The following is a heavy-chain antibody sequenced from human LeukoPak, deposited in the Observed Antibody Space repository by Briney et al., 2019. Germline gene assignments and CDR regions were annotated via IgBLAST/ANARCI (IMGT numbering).Heavy chain of an antibody. Sequence: GGSLRLSCAASGFTFSSYSMNWVRQAPGKGLEWVSSISSSSSYIYYADSVKGRFTISRDNAKNPLYLQMNSLRAEDTAVYYCARDGITMVRGVTSHFDYWGQGTLVTVSS. J-gene: IGHJ4*02. CDR3: ARDGITMVRGVTSHFDY. V-gene: IGHV3-21*01. D-gene: IGHD3-10*01. CDR1: GFTFSSYS. CDR2: ISSSSSYI.